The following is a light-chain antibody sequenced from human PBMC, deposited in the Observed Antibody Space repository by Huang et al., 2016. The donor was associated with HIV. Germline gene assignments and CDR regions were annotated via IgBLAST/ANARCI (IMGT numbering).Light chain of an antibody. Sequence: DIQMTQSPSSLSASVTDRVTITCRASQSITTFLNWYQQKPGKAPKLLIYGASSLQSGVPARFSGSGSGTEFTLTITSLQHEDFATYYCQQSYNSPGTFGRGTKVEIK. V-gene: IGKV1-39*01. CDR1: QSITTF. CDR2: GAS. J-gene: IGKJ1*01. CDR3: QQSYNSPGT.